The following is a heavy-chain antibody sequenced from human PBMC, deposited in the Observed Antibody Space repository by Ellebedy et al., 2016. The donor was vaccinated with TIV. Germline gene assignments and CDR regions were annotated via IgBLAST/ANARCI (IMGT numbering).Heavy chain of an antibody. J-gene: IGHJ5*01. Sequence: GESLKISXAASGFTFSSYAMSWVRQAPGKGLEWVSAISGSGGSTYYADSVKGRFTISRDNSKNTLYLQMNSLRAEDTAVYYCAKDPVTTVTTGWFDSWGQGTLVTVSS. D-gene: IGHD4-17*01. CDR1: GFTFSSYA. CDR3: AKDPVTTVTTGWFDS. V-gene: IGHV3-23*01. CDR2: ISGSGGST.